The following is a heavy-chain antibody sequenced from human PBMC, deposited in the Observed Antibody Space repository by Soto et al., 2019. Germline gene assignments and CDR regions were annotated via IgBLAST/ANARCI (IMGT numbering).Heavy chain of an antibody. J-gene: IGHJ3*02. CDR2: IYFRGNT. CDR1: GDSISRIDYY. V-gene: IGHV4-31*03. D-gene: IGHD3-22*01. CDR3: AREGGSYDSGGYLIRGAFDI. Sequence: KLSETLSLTCSVSGDSISRIDYYWTWIRQHPEKGLEWIGNIYFRGNTYYSPSLESRLTISVDTSKNQFSLKLTSVTAADTAVYYCAREGGSYDSGGYLIRGAFDIWGQGTMVTVSS.